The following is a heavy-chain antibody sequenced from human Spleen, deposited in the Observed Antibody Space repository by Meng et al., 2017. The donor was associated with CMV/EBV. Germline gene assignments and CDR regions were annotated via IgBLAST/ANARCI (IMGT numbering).Heavy chain of an antibody. CDR2: IYYIGST. CDR1: GGSFNSDDHY. Sequence: SETLSLTCTVSGGSFNSDDHYWSWIRQPPGKGLEWLGYIYYIGSTFYNPSLKSRLTISVDTSKNQFSLKLNSVTAADTAVYYCARGGGGLGSGYGMDVWGQGTTVTVSS. V-gene: IGHV4-30-4*08. J-gene: IGHJ6*02. D-gene: IGHD1-26*01. CDR3: ARGGGGLGSGYGMDV.